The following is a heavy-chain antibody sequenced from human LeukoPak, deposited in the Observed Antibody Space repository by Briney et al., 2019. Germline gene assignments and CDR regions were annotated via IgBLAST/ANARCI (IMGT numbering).Heavy chain of an antibody. CDR2: MSGDGRRT. V-gene: IGHV3-23*01. D-gene: IGHD6-13*01. CDR3: AKDMSYSSSWERSAFDI. Sequence: PGGSLRLSCAASGFIFTNDDLNWVRQAPGKGLEWVARMSGDGRRTDYAGSVQGRFTISRDNSRDTLSLQMNSLRVEDTGVYYCAKDMSYSSSWERSAFDIWGQGTMVTVSS. CDR1: GFIFTNDD. J-gene: IGHJ3*02.